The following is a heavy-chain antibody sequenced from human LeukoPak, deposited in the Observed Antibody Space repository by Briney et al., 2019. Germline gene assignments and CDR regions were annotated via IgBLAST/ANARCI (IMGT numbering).Heavy chain of an antibody. CDR1: GFTFSSYS. D-gene: IGHD5-12*01. V-gene: IGHV3-21*01. CDR3: ARDLSYEYLRH. CDR2: ISSSSKFI. J-gene: IGHJ4*02. Sequence: PGGSLRLSCAASGFTFSSYSMNWVRQAPGKGLEWVSSISSSSKFIHYADSVKGRFTVSRDDAKNSLYLQMNSLRAEDTAVYYCARDLSYEYLRHWGQGTLVTVSS.